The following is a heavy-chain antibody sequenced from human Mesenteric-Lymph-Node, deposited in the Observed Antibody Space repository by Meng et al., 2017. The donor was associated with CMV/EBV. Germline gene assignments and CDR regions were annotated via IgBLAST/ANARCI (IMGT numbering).Heavy chain of an antibody. CDR3: ARFSRTGAYYFDY. CDR1: GFTFSNAW. J-gene: IGHJ4*02. CDR2: ISSSNTYI. D-gene: IGHD2/OR15-2a*01. V-gene: IGHV3-21*01. Sequence: GGSLRLSCAASGFTFSNAWMSWVRQAPGKGLEWVSSISSSNTYIYYADSVKGRFTISRDNAKNSLYLQMNSLRAEDTAVYYCARFSRTGAYYFDYWGQGTLVTVSS.